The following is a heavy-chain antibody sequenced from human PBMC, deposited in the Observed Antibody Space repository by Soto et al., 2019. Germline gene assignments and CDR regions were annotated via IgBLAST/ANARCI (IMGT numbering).Heavy chain of an antibody. CDR1: CGSFSGYY. CDR3: ARGPGRYCSSTSCASPRYYYYYMDV. J-gene: IGHJ6*03. V-gene: IGHV4-34*01. CDR2: INHSGST. Sequence: SETLSLTCAVYCGSFSGYYWSWIRQPPGKGLEWIGEINHSGSTNYNPSLKSRVTISVDTSKNQFSLKLSSVTAADTAVYYCARGPGRYCSSTSCASPRYYYYYMDVWGKGTTVTVSS. D-gene: IGHD2-2*01.